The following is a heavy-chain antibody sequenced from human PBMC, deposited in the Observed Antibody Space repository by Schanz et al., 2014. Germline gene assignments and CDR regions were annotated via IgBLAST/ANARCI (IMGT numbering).Heavy chain of an antibody. CDR1: GYTFRHYG. V-gene: IGHV1-18*04. D-gene: IGHD3-9*01. J-gene: IGHJ4*02. CDR2: ISGYNGNT. Sequence: QVQLVQSGGEVKKPGASVKVSCKASGYTFRHYGISWLRQAPGQGLEWMGYISGYNGNTNYAPKVPDRVTMTTDTSTSTAYMELRSLRSDATAVYYCARGWGYDALTGYVFWGQGTLVTVSS. CDR3: ARGWGYDALTGYVF.